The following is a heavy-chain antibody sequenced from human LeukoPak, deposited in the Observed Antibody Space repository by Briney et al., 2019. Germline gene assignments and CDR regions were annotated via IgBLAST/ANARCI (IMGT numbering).Heavy chain of an antibody. Sequence: GGSLRLSCAVSGFTVSNKYMSWVRQAPGKGLEWVSAIYSGGRTFYADSVKGRFTISRDNSKNTLYLQMSSLRAEDTAVYYCAMTSNIGFDYPLFDYWGQGTLVTVSS. V-gene: IGHV3-53*01. CDR3: AMTSNIGFDYPLFDY. CDR2: IYSGGRT. CDR1: GFTVSNKY. J-gene: IGHJ4*02. D-gene: IGHD5-12*01.